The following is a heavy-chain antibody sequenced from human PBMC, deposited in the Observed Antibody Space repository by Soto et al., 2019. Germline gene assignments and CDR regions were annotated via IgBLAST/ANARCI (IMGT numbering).Heavy chain of an antibody. J-gene: IGHJ5*02. CDR3: ATQEVGGSYVYTFDP. Sequence: QLHLRESGPGLVKPSETLSLTCTVSGGSITSSSYYWGWIRQPPGKGLEWIGSIYYSGSTYYNPSLATCVTISVDTAKNQFSLKLSSVTAADTAVYSWATQEVGGSYVYTFDPWGQGTLVTVSS. D-gene: IGHD1-26*01. V-gene: IGHV4-39*01. CDR1: GGSITSSSYY. CDR2: IYYSGST.